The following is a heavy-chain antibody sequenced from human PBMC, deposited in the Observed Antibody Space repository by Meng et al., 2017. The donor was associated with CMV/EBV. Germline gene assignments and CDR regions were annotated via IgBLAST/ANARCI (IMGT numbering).Heavy chain of an antibody. V-gene: IGHV3-48*03. D-gene: IGHD3-3*01. Sequence: GESLKISCEASGFSFRLYEMNWVRQAPGKGLEWVSYISSSGSTTHYAESVKGRFIISRDNAKNSVYLQMNTLRAEDTAVYYCARDVFRGEAFDIWGQGTMVTVSS. J-gene: IGHJ3*02. CDR2: ISSSGSTT. CDR3: ARDVFRGEAFDI. CDR1: GFSFRLYE.